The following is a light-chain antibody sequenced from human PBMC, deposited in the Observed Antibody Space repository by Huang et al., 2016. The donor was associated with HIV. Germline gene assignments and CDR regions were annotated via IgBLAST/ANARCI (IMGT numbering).Light chain of an antibody. J-gene: IGKJ3*01. CDR3: QQCDNVPFT. Sequence: DIQMTQSPSSLSASVGDRVTITCQASQDISNNLNWYQQRPGKAPKLLIYDTSNLETGGPSRFSGSGSGTDFSVTINSLQPEDIATYYCQQCDNVPFTFGPGTKVDIK. V-gene: IGKV1-33*01. CDR2: DTS. CDR1: QDISNN.